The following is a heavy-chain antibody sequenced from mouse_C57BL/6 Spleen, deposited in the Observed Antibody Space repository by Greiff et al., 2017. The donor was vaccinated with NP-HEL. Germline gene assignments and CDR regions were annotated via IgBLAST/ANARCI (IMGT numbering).Heavy chain of an antibody. J-gene: IGHJ4*01. CDR3: ARVPYSDPYYYAMDY. CDR2: ISSGSSTI. CDR1: GFTFSDYG. D-gene: IGHD2-4*01. V-gene: IGHV5-17*01. Sequence: DVMLVESGGGLVKPGGSLKLSCAASGFTFSDYGMHWVRQAPEKGLEWVAYISSGSSTIYYADTVKGRFTISRDNAKNTLFLQMTSLRSEDTAMYYCARVPYSDPYYYAMDYWGQGTSVTVSS.